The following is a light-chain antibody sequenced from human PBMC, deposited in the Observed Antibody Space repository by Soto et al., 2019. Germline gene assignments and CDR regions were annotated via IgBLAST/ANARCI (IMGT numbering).Light chain of an antibody. CDR3: SSYTSSSIPYV. CDR2: EVT. Sequence: QSALTQPPSVSGSPGQSVTISCTGTSSDVGSYNRVSWYQQPPGTAPKLVIYEVTNRPSGVPDRFSGSKSGNTASLTISGLQAEDEADYYCSSYTSSSIPYVFGSWTKLTVL. CDR1: SSDVGSYNR. V-gene: IGLV2-18*02. J-gene: IGLJ1*01.